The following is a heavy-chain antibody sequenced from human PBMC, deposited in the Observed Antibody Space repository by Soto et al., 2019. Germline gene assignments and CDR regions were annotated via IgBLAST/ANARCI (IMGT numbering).Heavy chain of an antibody. CDR2: ISSSSSYI. D-gene: IGHD2-2*02. CDR1: GLTFSSYS. CDR3: ARAVETYCSSTSCYNYGMDV. J-gene: IGHJ6*02. V-gene: IGHV3-21*01. Sequence: GGSLRLSWSASGLTFSSYSMNWVRQAPGRGLEWVSSISSSSSYIYYADSVKGRFTISRDNAKNSLYLQMNSLRAEDTAVYYCARAVETYCSSTSCYNYGMDVWGQGNTVTVSS.